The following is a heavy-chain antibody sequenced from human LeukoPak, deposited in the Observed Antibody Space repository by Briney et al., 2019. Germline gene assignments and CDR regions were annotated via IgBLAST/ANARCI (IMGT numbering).Heavy chain of an antibody. CDR1: GGTFSSYA. D-gene: IGHD2-2*01. CDR2: IIPIFGTA. V-gene: IGHV1-69*01. CDR3: ASRKDCSSTSCIGY. J-gene: IGHJ4*02. Sequence: SVKVSCKASGGTFSSYAISWVRQAPGQGLEWMGGIIPIFGTANYAQKFQGRVTITADESTSTAYMELSSLRSEDTAVYYCASRKDCSSTSCIGYWGQGTLVTVSS.